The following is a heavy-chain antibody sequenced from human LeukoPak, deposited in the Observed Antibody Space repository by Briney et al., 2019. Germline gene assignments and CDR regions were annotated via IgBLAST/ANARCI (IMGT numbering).Heavy chain of an antibody. Sequence: PSETLSLTCTVSGGSISSYYWSWIRRPPGKGLEWIGYIYYSGSTNYNPSLKSRVTISVDTSKNQFSLKLSSVTAADTAVYYCARGLFGVGATRFNWFDPWGQGTLVTVSS. V-gene: IGHV4-59*08. J-gene: IGHJ5*02. CDR2: IYYSGST. CDR1: GGSISSYY. CDR3: ARGLFGVGATRFNWFDP. D-gene: IGHD1-26*01.